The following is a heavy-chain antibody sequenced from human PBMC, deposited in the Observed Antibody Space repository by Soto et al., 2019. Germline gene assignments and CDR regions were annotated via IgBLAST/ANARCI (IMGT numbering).Heavy chain of an antibody. Sequence: QVPLVQSGAEVKKPGASVKVSCKASGYTFTSYGISWVRQAPGQGLEWMGWISAYNGNTNYAQKLQGRVTMTTDTSTSTAYMELRSLRSDDTSVYYCASPVSGSGSYLPFDFWGQGTLVTVSS. V-gene: IGHV1-18*01. CDR3: ASPVSGSGSYLPFDF. CDR2: ISAYNGNT. J-gene: IGHJ4*02. D-gene: IGHD3-10*01. CDR1: GYTFTSYG.